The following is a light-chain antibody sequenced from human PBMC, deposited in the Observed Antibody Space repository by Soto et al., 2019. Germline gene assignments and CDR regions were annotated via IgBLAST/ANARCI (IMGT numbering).Light chain of an antibody. CDR2: SSN. V-gene: IGLV1-44*01. Sequence: QSVLTRPPSASVTPGQRVTVSCSGSSSNIGSNTVNWYQQLPGTAPKLLIFSSNQRPSGVPDRFSGSKSGTSASLAISGLQSEDESDYYCATWDDSLNGYVFGTGTRSPS. J-gene: IGLJ1*01. CDR1: SSNIGSNT. CDR3: ATWDDSLNGYV.